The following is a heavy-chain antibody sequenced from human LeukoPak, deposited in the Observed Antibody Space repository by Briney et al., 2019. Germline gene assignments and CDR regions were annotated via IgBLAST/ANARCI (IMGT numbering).Heavy chain of an antibody. Sequence: PGGSLRLSCVASGFSFSDYGMHWVRQAPGKGLEWVAFVWYDGRKKSHADSVTGRFTISRDNSKNTLYLQMNSLRADDTAIYCCVKERGGRYYYGSGSYYNYYFDYWGQGTLVTVSS. CDR2: VWYDGRKK. J-gene: IGHJ4*02. V-gene: IGHV3-30*02. CDR3: VKERGGRYYYGSGSYYNYYFDY. D-gene: IGHD3-10*01. CDR1: GFSFSDYG.